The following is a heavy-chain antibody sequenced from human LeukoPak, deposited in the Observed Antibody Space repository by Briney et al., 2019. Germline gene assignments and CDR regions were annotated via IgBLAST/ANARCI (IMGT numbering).Heavy chain of an antibody. CDR2: IYYSGST. J-gene: IGHJ4*02. Sequence: SETLSLTCTVSGGSISSYYWSWIRQPPGKGLEWIGYIYYSGSTNYNPSLKSRVTISVDTSKNQFSLKLSSVTAADTAVYYCASSYYDILTGYLYYFDYWGQGTLVTVSS. V-gene: IGHV4-59*01. D-gene: IGHD3-9*01. CDR3: ASSYYDILTGYLYYFDY. CDR1: GGSISSYY.